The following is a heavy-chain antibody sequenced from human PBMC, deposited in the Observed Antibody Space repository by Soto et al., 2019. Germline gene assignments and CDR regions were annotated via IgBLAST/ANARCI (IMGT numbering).Heavy chain of an antibody. CDR1: GFTFTSYT. J-gene: IGHJ6*02. Sequence: VGSLRLSCAASGFTFTSYTFNWVRQAPGKGLEWVSCISTTSGYIYYADSVKGRFTISRDNTKNSLYLQMNSLRVEDTAIYYCARKGYGEYGGMDVWGQGTMVTVSS. D-gene: IGHD5-18*01. CDR3: ARKGYGEYGGMDV. CDR2: ISTTSGYI. V-gene: IGHV3-21*01.